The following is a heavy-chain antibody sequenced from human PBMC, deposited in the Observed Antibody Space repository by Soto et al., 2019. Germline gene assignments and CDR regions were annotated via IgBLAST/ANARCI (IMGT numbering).Heavy chain of an antibody. V-gene: IGHV4-31*03. D-gene: IGHD3-3*01. CDR3: ARVYDFWSGYGPFDY. Sequence: QLQLQESGPGLVKPSQTLSLTCNVSAGYLSRIGYYWAWIRQLPGKGPEWIGNIYYTGNTNYNPSHESRATISLDTSKNQFSLKLTSETAADTAVYYCARVYDFWSGYGPFDYWGQGTLVTVSS. CDR2: IYYTGNT. J-gene: IGHJ4*02. CDR1: AGYLSRIGYY.